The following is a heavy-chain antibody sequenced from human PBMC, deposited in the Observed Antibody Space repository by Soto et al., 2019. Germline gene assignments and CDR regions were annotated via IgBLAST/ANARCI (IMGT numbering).Heavy chain of an antibody. CDR2: ISAYNGNT. V-gene: IGHV1-18*01. Sequence: QVQLVQSGAEVKKPGASVKVSCKASGYTFTSYGISWVRQAPGQGLEWMGWISAYNGNTNYAQKLQGRVTMTTDTAPSTAYSELRSRRADETAVYYCARLDIGSGGSCLPYYCYAGMDVWGQGTTVTVSS. CDR3: ARLDIGSGGSCLPYYCYAGMDV. J-gene: IGHJ6*02. D-gene: IGHD2-15*01. CDR1: GYTFTSYG.